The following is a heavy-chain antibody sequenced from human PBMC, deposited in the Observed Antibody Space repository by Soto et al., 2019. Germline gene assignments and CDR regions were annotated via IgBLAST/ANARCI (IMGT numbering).Heavy chain of an antibody. J-gene: IGHJ4*02. Sequence: SETLSLTCTVSGGSISSGDYYWSWIRQPPGKGLEWIGYIYYSGSTYYNPSLKSRVTISVDTSKNQFSLKLSSVTAADTAVYYFAREDRSEEVIDYWCQGTLVTVSS. V-gene: IGHV4-30-4*01. CDR1: GGSISSGDYY. CDR2: IYYSGST. CDR3: AREDRSEEVIDY. D-gene: IGHD3-22*01.